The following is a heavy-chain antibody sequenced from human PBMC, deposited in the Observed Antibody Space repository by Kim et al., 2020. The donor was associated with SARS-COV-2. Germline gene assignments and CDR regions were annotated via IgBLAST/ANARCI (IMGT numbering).Heavy chain of an antibody. CDR3: ATNHPINGNQQDYYYYGMDV. D-gene: IGHD2-2*01. CDR1: GYSFTSYW. Sequence: GESLKISCKGSGYSFTSYWIGWVRQMPGKGLEWMGIIYPGDSDTRYSPSFQGQVTISADKSISTAYLQWSSLKASDTAMYYCATNHPINGNQQDYYYYGMDVWGQGTTVTVSS. V-gene: IGHV5-51*01. J-gene: IGHJ6*02. CDR2: IYPGDSDT.